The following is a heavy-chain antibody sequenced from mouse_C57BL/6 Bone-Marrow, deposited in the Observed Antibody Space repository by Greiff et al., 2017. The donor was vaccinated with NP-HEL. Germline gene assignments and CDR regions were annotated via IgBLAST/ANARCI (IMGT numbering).Heavy chain of an antibody. Sequence: VQLQQSGPELVKPGASVTIPCKASGYTFTDYNMDWVKQSHGKSLEWIGDINPNNCGTIYNQKFKGKATLTVDKSSRTAYMELRSLTSEETAVYYCARGRELRSWFAYWGQGTLVTVSA. J-gene: IGHJ3*01. V-gene: IGHV1-18*01. D-gene: IGHD1-1*01. CDR3: ARGRELRSWFAY. CDR1: GYTFTDYN. CDR2: INPNNCGT.